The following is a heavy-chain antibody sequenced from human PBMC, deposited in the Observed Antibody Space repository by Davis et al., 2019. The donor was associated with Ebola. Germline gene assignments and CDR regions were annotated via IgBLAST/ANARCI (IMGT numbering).Heavy chain of an antibody. D-gene: IGHD3-10*01. V-gene: IGHV1-8*01. CDR3: ARALPHPLYSSGRHYNVYYYYGMDV. CDR2: MNPNSGNT. Sequence: ASVKVSCKASGYTFTSYDINWVRQATGQGLEWMGWMNPNSGNTGYAQKFQGRVTMTRDTSMSTAYMELTSLRSDDTAVYYCARALPHPLYSSGRHYNVYYYYGMDVWGQGTTVTVSS. CDR1: GYTFTSYD. J-gene: IGHJ6*02.